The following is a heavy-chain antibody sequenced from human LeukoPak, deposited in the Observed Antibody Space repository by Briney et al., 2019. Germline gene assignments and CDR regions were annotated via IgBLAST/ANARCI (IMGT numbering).Heavy chain of an antibody. J-gene: IGHJ4*02. CDR3: ARLPRIAAHKLDY. D-gene: IGHD6-25*01. Sequence: PSETLSLTCAVSGGSFSGYYWSGIRQPPGKGLEWIGEINHSGSTNYNPSLKSRVTISVDTSKNQFSLKLSSVTAADTAVYYCARLPRIAAHKLDYWGQGTLVTVSS. CDR1: GGSFSGYY. CDR2: INHSGST. V-gene: IGHV4-34*01.